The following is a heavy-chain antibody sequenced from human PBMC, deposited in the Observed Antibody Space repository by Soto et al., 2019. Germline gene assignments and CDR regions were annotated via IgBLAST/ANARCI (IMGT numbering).Heavy chain of an antibody. CDR1: GFTFSNYA. CDR2: ISYDGGNK. V-gene: IGHV3-30-3*01. CDR3: ARNTWQQPRDYYYGMDV. Sequence: GGSLRLCCAASGFTFSNYAMHWVRQAPGKGLEWVAVISYDGGNKYYADSVKGRLTISRDNSKNTLYLQMNSLRAEDTAVYYCARNTWQQPRDYYYGMDVWGQGTTVTVSS. D-gene: IGHD6-13*01. J-gene: IGHJ6*02.